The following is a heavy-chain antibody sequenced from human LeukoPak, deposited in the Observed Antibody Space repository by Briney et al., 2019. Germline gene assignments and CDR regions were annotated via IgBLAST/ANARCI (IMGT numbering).Heavy chain of an antibody. D-gene: IGHD5-18*01. CDR3: TRLWGYSFTSGVVY. Sequence: GGSLRLSCTASGFTFGDYAMSWFRQAPGKGLEWVGFIRSKAYGGTTEYAASVKGRFTISRDDSKSIAYLQMNSLKTEDTAVYYCTRLWGYSFTSGVVYWGQGTLVTVSS. V-gene: IGHV3-49*03. J-gene: IGHJ4*02. CDR1: GFTFGDYA. CDR2: IRSKAYGGTT.